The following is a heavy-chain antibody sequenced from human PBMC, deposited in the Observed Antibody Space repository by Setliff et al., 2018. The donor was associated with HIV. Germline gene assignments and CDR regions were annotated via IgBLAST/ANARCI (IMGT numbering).Heavy chain of an antibody. Sequence: SETLSLTCTVSGGSINSTSYYWGWIRQPPGNGLEWIGSIYHSGSTYYNPSLKSRVTISVDTSKKQFSLKLSSVTAADTAVYYCARQLAVADYFDYWGQGILVTVSS. V-gene: IGHV4-39*01. D-gene: IGHD6-19*01. CDR2: IYHSGST. J-gene: IGHJ4*02. CDR3: ARQLAVADYFDY. CDR1: GGSINSTSYY.